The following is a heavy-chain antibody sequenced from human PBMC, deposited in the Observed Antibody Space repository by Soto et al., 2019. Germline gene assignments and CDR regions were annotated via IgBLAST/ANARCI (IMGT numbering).Heavy chain of an antibody. D-gene: IGHD2-15*01. Sequence: SETLSLTCTVSGGSISSGGYYWSWIRQHPGKGLEWIGYIYYSGSTYYNPSLKSRVTISVDTSKNQSSLKLSSVTAADTAVYYCARGAVLPDAFDIWGQGTMVTVSS. CDR3: ARGAVLPDAFDI. CDR1: GGSISSGGYY. CDR2: IYYSGST. J-gene: IGHJ3*02. V-gene: IGHV4-31*03.